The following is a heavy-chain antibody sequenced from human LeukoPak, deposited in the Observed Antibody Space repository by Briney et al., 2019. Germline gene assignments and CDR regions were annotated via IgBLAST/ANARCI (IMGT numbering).Heavy chain of an antibody. D-gene: IGHD5-18*01. J-gene: IGHJ5*02. CDR3: ARLSLRSMYGYA. V-gene: IGHV4-31*02. CDR1: GGSITSTGYY. CDR2: IYDSGST. Sequence: SQTLSLTCTVSGGSITSTGYYGTWIRQHPGKGLECIGYIYDSGSTYYNPSLRSRLTISLDTSKNQFSLRLSSVTAADTAVYYCARLSLRSMYGYAWGQGTLVTVSS.